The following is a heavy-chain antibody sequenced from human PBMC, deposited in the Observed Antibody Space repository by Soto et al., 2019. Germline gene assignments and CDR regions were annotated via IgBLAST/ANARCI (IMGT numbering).Heavy chain of an antibody. CDR1: GDSISSYY. D-gene: IGHD3-3*01. CDR3: ARGSYPGFLNY. J-gene: IGHJ4*02. CDR2: IYYSGST. Sequence: SETLSLTCTVSGDSISSYYWSWIRQPPGKGLEWIGYIYYSGSTNYNPSLKSRVTISVDTSKKQISLKLSSVTAADTAVYYCARGSYPGFLNYWGQGTLVTVSS. V-gene: IGHV4-59*01.